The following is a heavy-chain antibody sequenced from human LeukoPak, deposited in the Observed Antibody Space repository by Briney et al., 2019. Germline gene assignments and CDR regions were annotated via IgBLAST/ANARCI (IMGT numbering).Heavy chain of an antibody. Sequence: SETLSLTCAIYGGSFSGYYWSWIRQPPGKGLEWIGEINHSGSTNYNPSLKSRVTISVDTSKNQFSLKLSSVTAADTAVYYCARGVSYGYVATRPNLDYWGQGTLVTVSS. CDR2: INHSGST. CDR3: ARGVSYGYVATRPNLDY. J-gene: IGHJ4*02. V-gene: IGHV4-34*01. CDR1: GGSFSGYY. D-gene: IGHD5-18*01.